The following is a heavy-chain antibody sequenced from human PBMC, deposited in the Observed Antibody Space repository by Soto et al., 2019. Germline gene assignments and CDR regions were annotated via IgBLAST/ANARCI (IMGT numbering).Heavy chain of an antibody. J-gene: IGHJ6*02. CDR1: GFTFNTYP. Sequence: EMQLLQSGGGVVPPGGSLRLACATSGFTFNTYPMTWVRQAPGKGLEWVSSISSTAGRTSSYADSVKGRFAISRDFSDNTVYLQMNNLRVDDTAVYFCEKGVLSFHYGMEVWGQGTTVTVSS. CDR2: ISSTAGRTS. V-gene: IGHV3-23*01. D-gene: IGHD3-10*01. CDR3: EKGVLSFHYGMEV.